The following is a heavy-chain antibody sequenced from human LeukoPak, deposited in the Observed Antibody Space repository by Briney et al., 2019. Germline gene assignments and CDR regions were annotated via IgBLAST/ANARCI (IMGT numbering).Heavy chain of an antibody. D-gene: IGHD4/OR15-4a*01. CDR3: ARRAGAYSHPYDY. CDR2: SNSDGSST. V-gene: IGHV3-74*01. CDR1: GFTFSSYW. Sequence: PGGSLRLSCAASGFTFSSYWMHWVRQAPGKGLVWVSRSNSDGSSTTYADSVKGQFTISRDNAKNTLYLQMNSLRAEDTAVYYCARRAGAYSHPYDYWGQGTLVTVSS. J-gene: IGHJ4*02.